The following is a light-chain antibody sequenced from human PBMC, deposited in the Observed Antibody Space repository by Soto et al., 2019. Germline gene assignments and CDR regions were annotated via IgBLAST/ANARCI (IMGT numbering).Light chain of an antibody. CDR2: DAS. CDR1: SSDVGGYNY. J-gene: IGLJ1*01. Sequence: QSALTQPASVSGSPGQSITISCTGTSSDVGGYNYVSWYQHHPGKAPKLMIYDASNRPSGVSNRFSGSKSGNTASLTISGLQTEDEADYYCSSFTTSNTRQIVFGTGTKVTVL. V-gene: IGLV2-14*03. CDR3: SSFTTSNTRQIV.